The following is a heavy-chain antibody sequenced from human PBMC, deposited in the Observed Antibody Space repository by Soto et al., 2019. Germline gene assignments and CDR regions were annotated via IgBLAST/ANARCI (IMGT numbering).Heavy chain of an antibody. CDR3: ARGYFDSGHGYDL. CDR2: IVTRDSET. CDR1: GHLFNNHW. J-gene: IGHJ5*02. Sequence: GESLKISCKGPGHLFNNHWIGWVRQTPGKGLEWMGLIVTRDSETNTSPSFRGHVSFSVDNSITTVYLQWTSLKTTDTGIYFCARGYFDSGHGYDLWGQGTLVTVSS. V-gene: IGHV5-10-1*01. D-gene: IGHD3-10*01.